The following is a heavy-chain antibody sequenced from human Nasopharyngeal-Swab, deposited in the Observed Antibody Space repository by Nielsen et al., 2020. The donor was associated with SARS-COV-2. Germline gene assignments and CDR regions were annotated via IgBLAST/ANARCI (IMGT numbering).Heavy chain of an antibody. J-gene: IGHJ4*02. Sequence: GGSLRLSCAASGFTFSSYAMSWVRQAPGMGLEWVSGTSGSGGSTYYADSVKGRFTLSRDNSKNTLYLQMNSLRAEDTAVYYCAKEAYGAVSGERYYYDSSGFGYWGQGTLVTVSS. CDR1: GFTFSSYA. D-gene: IGHD3-22*01. V-gene: IGHV3-23*01. CDR3: AKEAYGAVSGERYYYDSSGFGY. CDR2: TSGSGGST.